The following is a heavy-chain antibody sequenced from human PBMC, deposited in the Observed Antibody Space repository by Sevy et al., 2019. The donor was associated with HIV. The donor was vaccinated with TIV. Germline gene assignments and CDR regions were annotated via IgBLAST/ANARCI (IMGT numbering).Heavy chain of an antibody. J-gene: IGHJ4*02. CDR1: GFTFSNAW. CDR3: TADILTGYFDY. Sequence: GGSLRLSCAASGFTFSNAWMSWVRQAPGKGLEWVGRIKSKTDGGTTDYAEPVKGRFTISRDDSKNTRYLQMNSLKTEDTAVYYCTADILTGYFDYWGQGTLVTVSS. V-gene: IGHV3-15*01. D-gene: IGHD3-9*01. CDR2: IKSKTDGGTT.